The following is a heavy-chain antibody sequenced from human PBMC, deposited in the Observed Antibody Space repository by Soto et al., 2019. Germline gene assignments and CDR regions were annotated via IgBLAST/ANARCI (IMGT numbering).Heavy chain of an antibody. J-gene: IGHJ3*02. V-gene: IGHV1-2*02. Sequence: QLHLVQSGAVVKKPGASVTVSCSASGYPVTAYYMHWVRQAPGRGLEWRGGINPATGAAKYTQTFQGRVTMTRATSTSTVFMELSGLTSEDTAVFYCARGGGVGVAGSAAFDMWGQGTLVTVSS. CDR3: ARGGGVGVAGSAAFDM. D-gene: IGHD3-3*01. CDR2: INPATGAA. CDR1: GYPVTAYY.